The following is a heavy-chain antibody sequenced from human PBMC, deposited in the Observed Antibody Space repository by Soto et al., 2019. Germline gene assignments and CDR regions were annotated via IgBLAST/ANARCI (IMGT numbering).Heavy chain of an antibody. J-gene: IGHJ4*02. CDR1: GYTFTSYG. Sequence: QVQLVQSGAEVKKPGDSVRVSCKASGYTFTSYGIGWVRQAPGQGLEWMGWISANNGNTKYAQKLQGRVTMTTDASTSKAYMELRSLSSDDAAVYYCARDGYFDHWGQGTLVTVSS. V-gene: IGHV1-18*01. CDR3: ARDGYFDH. CDR2: ISANNGNT.